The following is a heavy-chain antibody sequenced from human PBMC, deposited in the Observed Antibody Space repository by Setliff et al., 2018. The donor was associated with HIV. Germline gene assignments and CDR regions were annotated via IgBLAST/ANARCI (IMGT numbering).Heavy chain of an antibody. Sequence: ASETLSLTCTVSGGSIRSYYWSWIRQPPGKGLEWIGYIYYSGSTNYNPSLKSRVTISVDTSKNQFSLKLSSVTAADTAVYYCARAGLRSSYYYFMDVWGKGTTVTVSS. CDR3: ARAGLRSSYYYFMDV. CDR2: IYYSGST. D-gene: IGHD3-10*01. J-gene: IGHJ6*03. V-gene: IGHV4-59*01. CDR1: GGSIRSYY.